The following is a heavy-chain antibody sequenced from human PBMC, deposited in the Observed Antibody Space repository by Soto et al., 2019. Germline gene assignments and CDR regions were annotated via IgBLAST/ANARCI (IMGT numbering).Heavy chain of an antibody. D-gene: IGHD2-21*02. V-gene: IGHV4-34*01. CDR2: INHSGST. J-gene: IGHJ1*01. CDR1: GGSFSGYY. Sequence: QVQLQQWGAGLLKPSETLSLTCAVYGGSFSGYYWSWIRQPPGKGLEWIGEINHSGSTNYNPSLKSRVTISVDTSKNQFSLKLSSVTAADTAVYYCASLGLLAYCGGDCYLGWGQGTPVTVSS. CDR3: ASLGLLAYCGGDCYLG.